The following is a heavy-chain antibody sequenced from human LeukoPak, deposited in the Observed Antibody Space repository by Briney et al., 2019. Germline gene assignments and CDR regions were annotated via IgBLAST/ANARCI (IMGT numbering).Heavy chain of an antibody. CDR3: EKEMGPMVHGDY. CDR2: ISSEGSQK. D-gene: IGHD2-8*01. CDR1: GFTFSSYA. J-gene: IGHJ4*02. V-gene: IGHV3-30-3*01. Sequence: PGGSLGLSCAASGFTFSSYAMHSVRQAPGKGLEWVAIISSEGSQKFYADSVKGRFTISRDNSKNTLYLQMDSLRAEDTAVYYCEKEMGPMVHGDYWGQGTLVTVSS.